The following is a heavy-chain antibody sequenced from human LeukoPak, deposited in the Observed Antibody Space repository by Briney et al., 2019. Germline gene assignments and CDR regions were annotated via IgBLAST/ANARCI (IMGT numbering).Heavy chain of an antibody. Sequence: SETLSLACAVYGGSFSGYYWSWIRQPPRKGPEWIGEINHSGSTNSNPSLKSRVTISVDPSKNQFSLKLSSVTAADTAVYYCARHKQWLANFDYWGQGTLVTVSS. J-gene: IGHJ4*02. V-gene: IGHV4-34*01. CDR2: INHSGST. CDR3: ARHKQWLANFDY. D-gene: IGHD6-19*01. CDR1: GGSFSGYY.